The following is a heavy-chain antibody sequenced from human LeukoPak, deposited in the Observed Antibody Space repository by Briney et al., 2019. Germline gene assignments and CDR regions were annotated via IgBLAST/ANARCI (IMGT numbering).Heavy chain of an antibody. Sequence: GESLQISCQASGSHFASYWIGWVRPMPGKGLEWMAIVHPNDDSTIYSPSFQGQVTISADKSMNTAYLQWNTLKASDTAIYYCARHNKWGFDYWDRGTLLTVSA. V-gene: IGHV5-51*01. CDR3: ARHNKWGFDY. CDR1: GSHFASYW. J-gene: IGHJ4*02. D-gene: IGHD7-27*01. CDR2: VHPNDDST.